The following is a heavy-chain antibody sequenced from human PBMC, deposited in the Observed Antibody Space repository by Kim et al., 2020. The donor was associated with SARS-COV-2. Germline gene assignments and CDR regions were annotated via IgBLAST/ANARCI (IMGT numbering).Heavy chain of an antibody. Sequence: GGSLRLSCAASGVTFSSYWMSWVRQAPGKGLEWVANINQDGSEKYYVDSVKGRFTISRDNAKNSLYLQMNSLRAEDTAVYYCARGGGEVCSGSLYYFDNWGQGTLVTVSS. J-gene: IGHJ4*02. CDR1: GVTFSSYW. CDR3: ARGGGEVCSGSLYYFDN. CDR2: INQDGSEK. D-gene: IGHD2-15*01. V-gene: IGHV3-7*01.